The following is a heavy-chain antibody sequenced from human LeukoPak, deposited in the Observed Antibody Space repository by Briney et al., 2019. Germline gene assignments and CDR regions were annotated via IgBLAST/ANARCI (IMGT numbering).Heavy chain of an antibody. CDR3: AKDGDYYGLGYYYYMDV. J-gene: IGHJ6*03. CDR2: ITTSSSYM. V-gene: IGHV3-21*01. CDR1: GFTFSAYN. D-gene: IGHD3-10*01. Sequence: GGSLRLSCAASGFTFSAYNMNWVRRTPGKGLEWVSSITTSSSYMFYADSVRGRFTISRDNSKNTLYLQMNSLRAEDTTVYYCAKDGDYYGLGYYYYMDVWGKGTTVTISS.